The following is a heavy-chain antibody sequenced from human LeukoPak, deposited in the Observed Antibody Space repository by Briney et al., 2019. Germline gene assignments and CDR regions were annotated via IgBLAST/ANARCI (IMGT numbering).Heavy chain of an antibody. J-gene: IGHJ4*02. CDR1: DFIFSSYS. CDR2: IRSGSTVT. CDR3: ARSIAVGGTARFDY. D-gene: IGHD6-19*01. Sequence: GGSLRLSCAASDFIFSSYSMTWVRRAPGKGLEWVSFIRSGSTVTYYADSVKGRFTISRDNAKNSLYLQMNSLRVEDTAVYYCARSIAVGGTARFDYWGQGTLVIVSS. V-gene: IGHV3-21*01.